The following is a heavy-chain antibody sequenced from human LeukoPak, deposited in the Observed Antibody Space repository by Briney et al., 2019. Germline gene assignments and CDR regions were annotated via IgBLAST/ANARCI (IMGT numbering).Heavy chain of an antibody. Sequence: ASVKVSCKASGYTFTSYDINWVRQATGQGLEWMGWMNPNSGNTGYAQKFQGRVTITRNTSISTAYMELSSLRSEDTAVYYCAGGRIWSGYYAFDYWGQGTLVTVSS. D-gene: IGHD3-3*01. V-gene: IGHV1-8*03. CDR1: GYTFTSYD. CDR3: AGGRIWSGYYAFDY. J-gene: IGHJ4*02. CDR2: MNPNSGNT.